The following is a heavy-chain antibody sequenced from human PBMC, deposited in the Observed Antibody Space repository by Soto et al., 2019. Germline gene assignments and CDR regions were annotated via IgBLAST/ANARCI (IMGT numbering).Heavy chain of an antibody. J-gene: IGHJ4*02. Sequence: QVHLVQSGAEVKKPGASVKVSCKASGYIFINYYIHWVRQAPGHGLEWMAIINPTGGSTNYAQKFQGRVTWTMDTSTSTVYMERSSLTSEDTAMYYCARHLAAVDLWGQGTLFTVSS. V-gene: IGHV1-46*01. CDR3: ARHLAAVDL. CDR2: INPTGGST. D-gene: IGHD6-25*01. CDR1: GYIFINYY.